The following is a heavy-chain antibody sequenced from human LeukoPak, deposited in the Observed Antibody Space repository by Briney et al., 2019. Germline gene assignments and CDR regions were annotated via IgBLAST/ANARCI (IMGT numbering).Heavy chain of an antibody. CDR1: GYTFTGYY. Sequence: ASVKVSCKASGYTFTGYYMHWVRQAPGQGLEWMGWINPNSGGTNYAQKFQGRVTMTRDTSISTAYMELSRLRSDDTAVCYCARGYVLGSYYLLPVNYWGQGTLVTVSS. V-gene: IGHV1-2*02. D-gene: IGHD1-26*01. CDR2: INPNSGGT. J-gene: IGHJ4*02. CDR3: ARGYVLGSYYLLPVNY.